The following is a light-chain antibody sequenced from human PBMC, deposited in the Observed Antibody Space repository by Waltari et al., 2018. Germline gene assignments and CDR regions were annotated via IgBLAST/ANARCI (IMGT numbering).Light chain of an antibody. Sequence: MSCRASQNMANWLACDQQNPGKAPKLLIYKAANLECGVPSRFSGSGSGTEFTLTIGSLQPDDFATYHGQQYDNYWTFVQGTKVEIQ. CDR1: QNMANW. CDR2: KAA. V-gene: IGKV1-5*03. J-gene: IGKJ1*01. CDR3: QQYDNYWT.